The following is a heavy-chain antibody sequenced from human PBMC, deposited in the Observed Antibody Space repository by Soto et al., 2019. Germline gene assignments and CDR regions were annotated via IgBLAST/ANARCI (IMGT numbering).Heavy chain of an antibody. J-gene: IGHJ5*01. D-gene: IGHD4-17*01. CDR2: IYWDDEK. CDR1: GLSLSTSGVG. Sequence: SGPTLVNPTQTLTLTCSFSGLSLSTSGVGVGWIRQPPGKALEWLSLIYWDDEKRYSTSLKSRLTITKDTSKNQVVLTMTNMDPVDTATYCWAPTTMTTGPGVFDSWGQGALVTVSS. V-gene: IGHV2-5*02. CDR3: APTTMTTGPGVFDS.